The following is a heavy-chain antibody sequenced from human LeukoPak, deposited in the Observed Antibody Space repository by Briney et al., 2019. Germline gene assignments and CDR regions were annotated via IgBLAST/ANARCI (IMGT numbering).Heavy chain of an antibody. V-gene: IGHV4-34*01. CDR3: ARGLSIAARRPWGY. D-gene: IGHD6-6*01. CDR1: GGSFSGYY. CDR2: INHSGST. J-gene: IGHJ4*02. Sequence: PSETLSLTCAVYGGSFSGYYWSWIRQPPGKGLEWIGEINHSGSTNYNPSLKSRVTISVDTSKNQFSLKLSSVTAADTAVYYCARGLSIAARRPWGYWGQGTLSPSPQ.